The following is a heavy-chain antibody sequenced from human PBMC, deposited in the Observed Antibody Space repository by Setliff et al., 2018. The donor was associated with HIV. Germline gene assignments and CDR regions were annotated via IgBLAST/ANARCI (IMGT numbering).Heavy chain of an antibody. J-gene: IGHJ4*02. CDR2: IYTSGTT. V-gene: IGHV4-61*05. CDR1: GGSINRSNYH. CDR3: ARLIHTGLLYFDY. Sequence: SETLSLTCTVPGGSINRSNYHWGWIRQPPGQGLEWIGYIYTSGTTEYNPSLYSRVTISVDTSRDQFSLNLRSATASDTALYFCARLIHTGLLYFDYWGLGMLVTVSS. D-gene: IGHD2-8*02.